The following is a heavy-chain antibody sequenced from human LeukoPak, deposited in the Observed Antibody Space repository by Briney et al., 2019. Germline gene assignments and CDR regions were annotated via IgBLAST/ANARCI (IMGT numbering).Heavy chain of an antibody. CDR3: ARIRGDSGYDDY. D-gene: IGHD5-12*01. CDR2: IYYSGSTS. V-gene: IGHV4-59*08. J-gene: IGHJ4*02. CDR1: GVSISGYY. Sequence: AETLSLTCTVSGVSISGYYWSWIRQPPGRGLEWIAYIYYSGSTSTKYTPSLKSRVTVSVDTSKNQFSLKLSSVTAADTAVYYCARIRGDSGYDDYWGQGTLVTVSS.